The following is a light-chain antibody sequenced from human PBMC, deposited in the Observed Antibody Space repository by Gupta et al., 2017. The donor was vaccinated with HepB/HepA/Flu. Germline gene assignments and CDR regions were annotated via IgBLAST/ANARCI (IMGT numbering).Light chain of an antibody. CDR3: QKDDNFLRSQ. Sequence: DIQMTQSPSSLSASVGDRVTFTCQASQDILNFMNWYQQKPGQATKLLVYDASKLETGVPSRFSGSGSGTVFNFTISSRQFEDIATYYCQKDDNFLRSQFGGGTKVDIK. V-gene: IGKV1-33*01. CDR2: DAS. J-gene: IGKJ4*01. CDR1: QDILNF.